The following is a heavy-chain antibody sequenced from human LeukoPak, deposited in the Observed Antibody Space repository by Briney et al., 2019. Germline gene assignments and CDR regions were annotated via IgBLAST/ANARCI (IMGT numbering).Heavy chain of an antibody. CDR2: IKQDGSEK. D-gene: IGHD3-10*01. CDR1: GFTFSSYW. CDR3: GGEEGGSLDY. J-gene: IGHJ4*02. Sequence: GGSLRLSCAASGFTFSSYWMSWVRQAPGKGLEWVANIKQDGSEKNYADSVKGRFTISRDNAKNSLYLQMNTGRAEDTGVYYWGGEEGGSLDYWVQGPRATVSS. V-gene: IGHV3-7*01.